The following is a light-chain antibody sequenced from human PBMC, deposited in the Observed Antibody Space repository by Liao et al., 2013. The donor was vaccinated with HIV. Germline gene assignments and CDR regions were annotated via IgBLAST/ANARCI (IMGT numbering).Light chain of an antibody. J-gene: IGLJ2*01. CDR1: KLGDKY. CDR3: QVWDSSSEHVV. V-gene: IGLV3-1*01. Sequence: SYELTQPPSVSVSPGQTASITCSGDKLGDKYACWYQQKPGQSPVLVIYQDSKRPSGIPERFSGSNSGNTATLTISRVEAGDEADYYCQVWDSSSEHVVFGGGTKLTVL. CDR2: QDS.